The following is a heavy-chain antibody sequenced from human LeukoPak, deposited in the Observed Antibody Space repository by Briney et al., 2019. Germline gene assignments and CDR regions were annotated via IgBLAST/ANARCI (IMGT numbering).Heavy chain of an antibody. CDR2: IIISGSST. Sequence: GGSLRLSCAASGFTFSTYAMNWVRQAPGKGLEWVSTIIISGSSTYYADSVKGRFTISRDNSKNTLFLQMNRLRAEDTAIYYCGRKPAGGYWGQGTLVTVSS. CDR1: GFTFSTYA. J-gene: IGHJ4*02. V-gene: IGHV3-23*01. CDR3: GRKPAGGY. D-gene: IGHD2-15*01.